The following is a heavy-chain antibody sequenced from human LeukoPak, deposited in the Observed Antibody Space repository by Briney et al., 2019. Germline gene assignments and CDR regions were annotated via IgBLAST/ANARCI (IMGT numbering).Heavy chain of an antibody. J-gene: IGHJ4*02. CDR3: ARYWGPYDNSGAYFDY. CDR1: GDSISSSSYY. CDR2: IHYTGST. V-gene: IGHV4-39*01. Sequence: SETLSLTCTVSGDSISSSSYYWVWLRQPPGKGLEWIATIHYTGSTYYNPSLKSRVTISVDTSKNQFSLKLSSVTAADTAMYYCARYWGPYDNSGAYFDYWGQGTLVAVSS. D-gene: IGHD3-22*01.